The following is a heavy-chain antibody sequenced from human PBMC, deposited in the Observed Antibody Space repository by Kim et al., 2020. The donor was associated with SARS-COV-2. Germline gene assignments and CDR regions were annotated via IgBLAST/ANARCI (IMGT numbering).Heavy chain of an antibody. CDR2: ISGSGGST. CDR1: GFTFSSYA. CDR3: AKVLDYYGSGSYYWAFDY. Sequence: GGSLRLSCAASGFTFSSYAMSWVRQAPGKGLEWVSAISGSGGSTYYADSVKGRFTISRDNSKNTLYLQMNSLRAEDTAVYYCAKVLDYYGSGSYYWAFDYWGQGTLFTVSS. J-gene: IGHJ4*02. V-gene: IGHV3-23*01. D-gene: IGHD3-10*01.